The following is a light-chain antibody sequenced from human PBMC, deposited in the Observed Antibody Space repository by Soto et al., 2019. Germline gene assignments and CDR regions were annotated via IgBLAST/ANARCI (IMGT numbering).Light chain of an antibody. V-gene: IGKV3-20*01. CDR1: QSVRSDY. J-gene: IGKJ1*01. CDR3: QQYGSSPRT. CDR2: GAS. Sequence: EIVLTQSPGTLSLSPGERATLSCRASQSVRSDYLAWYQQKPGQALRLHIYGASTRATGIPDRFTGSGSGTDFTLTISRLEPEDFAVYYCQQYGSSPRTFGQGTTVDIK.